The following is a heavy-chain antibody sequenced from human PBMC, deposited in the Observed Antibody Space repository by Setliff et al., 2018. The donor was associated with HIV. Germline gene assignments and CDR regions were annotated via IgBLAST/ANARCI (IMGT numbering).Heavy chain of an antibody. Sequence: PSETLSLTCTVSGGSVNNNNYYWSWIRQPPGKGLEWIGYIYYSGSTNYNPSLKSRVTISVDTSKNQFSLKLSSVTAADTAVYYCARDYVAAAVGKLDPWGQGTLVTAPQ. D-gene: IGHD6-25*01. V-gene: IGHV4-61*01. CDR2: IYYSGST. J-gene: IGHJ5*02. CDR1: GGSVNNNNYY. CDR3: ARDYVAAAVGKLDP.